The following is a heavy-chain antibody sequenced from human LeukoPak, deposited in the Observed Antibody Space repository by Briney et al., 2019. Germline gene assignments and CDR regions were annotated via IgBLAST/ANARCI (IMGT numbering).Heavy chain of an antibody. D-gene: IGHD5-24*01. J-gene: IGHJ4*02. V-gene: IGHV3-48*03. CDR1: GFTFSSYE. CDR3: ARRGRGGMATIWDWGFDY. Sequence: PGGSLRLSCAASGFTFSSYEMNWVRQAPGKGLEWVSYISSSGSTKYYADSVKGRFTISRDNAKNSLYLQMNSLRAEDTAVYYCARRGRGGMATIWDWGFDYWGQGTLVTVSS. CDR2: ISSSGSTK.